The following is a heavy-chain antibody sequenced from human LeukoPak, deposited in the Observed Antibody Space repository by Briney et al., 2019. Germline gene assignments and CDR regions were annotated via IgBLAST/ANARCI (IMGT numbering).Heavy chain of an antibody. D-gene: IGHD2-15*01. V-gene: IGHV4-39*01. CDR1: GGSISSSSYY. CDR3: ARHPCSGGSCFFDY. CDR2: IYYSGST. J-gene: IGHJ4*02. Sequence: SETLSLTCTVSGGSISSSSYYWGWIRRPPGKGLEWIGSIYYSGSTYYNPSLKSRVTISVDTSKNQFSLKLSSVTAADTAVYYCARHPCSGGSCFFDYWGQGTLVTVSS.